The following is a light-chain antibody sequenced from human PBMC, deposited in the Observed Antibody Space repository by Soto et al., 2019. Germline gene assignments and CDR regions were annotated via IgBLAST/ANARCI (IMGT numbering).Light chain of an antibody. V-gene: IGLV2-8*01. CDR2: EVT. CDR3: SSYAGRNYAV. CDR1: SSDVGGYNY. J-gene: IGLJ7*01. Sequence: QYVLTQPPSASGSPGQSVTISCTGTSSDVGGYNYVSWYQQHPGKAPKLVIFEVTKRPSGVPDRFSGSKTGNTASLPVSGLQAEDEADYYCSSYAGRNYAVFGGGTQLTVL.